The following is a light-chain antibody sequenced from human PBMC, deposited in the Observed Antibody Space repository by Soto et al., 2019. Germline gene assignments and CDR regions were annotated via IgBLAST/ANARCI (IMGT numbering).Light chain of an antibody. V-gene: IGKV3-11*01. CDR1: QGIRNY. CDR3: QQRSNWPA. CDR2: DAS. J-gene: IGKJ1*01. Sequence: EVVLTQSPATLSLSPGERATLSCRASQGIRNYLAWYQQKPGQAPRLLIYDASNRATGIPARFSGSGSGTDFTLTISSLEPEDFAVYYCQQRSNWPAFGQGTKVE.